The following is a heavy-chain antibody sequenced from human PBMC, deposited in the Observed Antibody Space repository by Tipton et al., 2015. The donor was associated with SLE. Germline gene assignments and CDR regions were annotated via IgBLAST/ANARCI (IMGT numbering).Heavy chain of an antibody. CDR1: GFTFSCCA. Sequence: SLRLSCAASGFTFSCCAMSWVRQAPGKGLEWVSVIYSGGSTYYADSVKGRFTISRDNSKNTLYLHMNSLRAEDTAVYYCARDHSSSWYGGWFDPWGQGTLVTVSS. D-gene: IGHD6-13*01. J-gene: IGHJ5*02. CDR3: ARDHSSSWYGGWFDP. CDR2: IYSGGST. V-gene: IGHV3-53*01.